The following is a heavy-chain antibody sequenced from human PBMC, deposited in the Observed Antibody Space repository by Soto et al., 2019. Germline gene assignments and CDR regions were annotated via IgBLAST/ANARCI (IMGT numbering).Heavy chain of an antibody. CDR1: GFTFSSYG. CDR2: IWYDGSNK. J-gene: IGHJ6*02. D-gene: IGHD3-3*01. CDR3: ARGPYYDFWSGYYATSYYYGMDV. Sequence: PGGSLRLSCAASGFTFSSYGMHGVRQAPGKGLEWVAVIWYDGSNKYYADSVKGRFTISRDNSKNTLYLQMNSLRAEDTAVYYCARGPYYDFWSGYYATSYYYGMDVWGQGTTVTVSS. V-gene: IGHV3-33*01.